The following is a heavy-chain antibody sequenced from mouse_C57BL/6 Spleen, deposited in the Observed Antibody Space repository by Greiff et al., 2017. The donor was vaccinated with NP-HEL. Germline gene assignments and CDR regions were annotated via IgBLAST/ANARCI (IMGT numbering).Heavy chain of an antibody. Sequence: EVKLMESGPGLVKPSQSLSLTCSVTGYSITSGYYWNWIRQFPGNKLEWMGYISYDGSNNYNPSLKNRISITRDTSKNQFFLKLNSVTTEDTATYYCARYLGYFDYWGQGTTLTVSS. D-gene: IGHD4-1*01. CDR3: ARYLGYFDY. CDR1: GYSITSGYY. CDR2: ISYDGSN. J-gene: IGHJ2*01. V-gene: IGHV3-6*01.